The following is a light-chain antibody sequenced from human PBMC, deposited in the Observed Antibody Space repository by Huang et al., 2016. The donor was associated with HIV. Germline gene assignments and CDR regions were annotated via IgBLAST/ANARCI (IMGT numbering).Light chain of an antibody. V-gene: IGKV1-27*01. J-gene: IGKJ2*01. CDR1: QDIRNY. Sequence: DIHMTQSPSSLSSSVGDRVTITCRMSQDIRNYLAWYQQKPGTAPKLLISAASTLQSGVPSRFSGSGSGTDFTLTISSLQPEDVATYYCQKYNSAPYTFGQGTKLEIK. CDR2: AAS. CDR3: QKYNSAPYT.